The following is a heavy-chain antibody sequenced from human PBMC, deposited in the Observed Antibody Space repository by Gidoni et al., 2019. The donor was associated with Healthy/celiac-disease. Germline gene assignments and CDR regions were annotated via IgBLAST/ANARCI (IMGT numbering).Heavy chain of an antibody. V-gene: IGHV3-49*05. CDR2: IRSKAYGGTT. CDR1: GFTFGDYA. J-gene: IGHJ4*02. D-gene: IGHD6-19*01. Sequence: EVQLVESGGGLVKPGRSLRLSGTASGFTFGDYAMSWFRQAPGKGLEWVGFIRSKAYGGTTEYAASVKGRCTISRDDSKSIAYLQMNSLKTEDTAVYYCTRWGIIAVAGTRYFDYWGQGTLVTVSS. CDR3: TRWGIIAVAGTRYFDY.